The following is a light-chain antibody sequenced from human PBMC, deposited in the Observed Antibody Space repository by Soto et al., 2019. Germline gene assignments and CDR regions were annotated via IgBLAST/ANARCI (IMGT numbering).Light chain of an antibody. CDR2: ANS. CDR1: SSNIGAGYD. CDR3: QSYDSSLSGSVV. J-gene: IGLJ2*01. Sequence: QSVLTQPPSVSGAPGQRVTISCTGSSSNIGAGYDVHWYQLLPGTAPKLLIFANSNRPSGVPDRFSGSKSGTSASLAITGVQAEDEADYYCQSYDSSLSGSVVFGGGTKLTVL. V-gene: IGLV1-40*01.